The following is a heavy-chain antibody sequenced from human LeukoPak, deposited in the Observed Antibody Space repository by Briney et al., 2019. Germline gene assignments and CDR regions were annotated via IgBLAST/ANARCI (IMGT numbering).Heavy chain of an antibody. CDR1: GYTFTSYG. CDR3: ARDRATVTIFYYYYYGMDV. D-gene: IGHD4-11*01. Sequence: GASVKVSCKASGYTFTSYGISWVRQAPGQGLEWMGWISAYNGNTNYAQKLQGRVTMTTDTSTSTAYMELRSLRSDDTAVYYCARDRATVTIFYYYYYGMDVWGQGTTVTVSS. J-gene: IGHJ6*02. V-gene: IGHV1-18*01. CDR2: ISAYNGNT.